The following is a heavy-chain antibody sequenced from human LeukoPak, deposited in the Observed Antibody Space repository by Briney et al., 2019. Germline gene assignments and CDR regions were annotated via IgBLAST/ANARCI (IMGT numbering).Heavy chain of an antibody. CDR1: GYTFTGYY. J-gene: IGHJ1*01. CDR2: INPNSGGT. Sequence: ASVKVSCKASGYTFTGYYMHWVRQAPGQGLEWMGWINPNSGGTNYAQKFQGRVTMTRDTSISTAYMELSRLRSDDTAVYYCARPLFAAAGTKYFQHWGQGTLVTVSS. V-gene: IGHV1-2*02. CDR3: ARPLFAAAGTKYFQH. D-gene: IGHD6-13*01.